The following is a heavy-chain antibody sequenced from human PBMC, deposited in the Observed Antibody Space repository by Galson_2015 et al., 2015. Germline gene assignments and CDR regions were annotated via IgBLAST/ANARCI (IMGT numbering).Heavy chain of an antibody. Sequence: SETLSLTCAVYGGSFSGYYWSWIRQPPGKGLEWIGEINHSGSTNYNPSLKSRVTMSVDTSKNQFSLKLSSVTAADTAVYYCARAAVLPGGIDEDYWGQGTLVTVSS. J-gene: IGHJ4*02. V-gene: IGHV4-34*01. CDR2: INHSGST. CDR1: GGSFSGYY. D-gene: IGHD2-15*01. CDR3: ARAAVLPGGIDEDY.